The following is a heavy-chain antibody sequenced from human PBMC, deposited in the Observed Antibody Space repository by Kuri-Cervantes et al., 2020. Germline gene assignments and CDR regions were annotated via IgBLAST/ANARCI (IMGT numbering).Heavy chain of an antibody. Sequence: GSLRLSCVVSGYSISSDYYWGWIRQPPGEGLEWIGYIYYSGSTNYNPSLKSRVSISVDTSKNQFSLKLSSVTAADTAMYYCAKRNSSSWADPFDIWGQGTMVTVSS. CDR1: GYSISSDYY. V-gene: IGHV4-61*01. CDR3: AKRNSSSWADPFDI. CDR2: IYYSGST. D-gene: IGHD6-13*01. J-gene: IGHJ3*02.